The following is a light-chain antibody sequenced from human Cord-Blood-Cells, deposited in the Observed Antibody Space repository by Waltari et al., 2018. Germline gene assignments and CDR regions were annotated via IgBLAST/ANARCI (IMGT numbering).Light chain of an antibody. CDR1: QSISSY. CDR3: QQSYSTPPT. CDR2: AAS. Sequence: DIQMTQSPSSLSASVGDRVTITCRASQSISSYLNWYQQKPGKAPKLLIYAASSLQSGVPSRFSGSGSGTDFTLTISRLQPEDFATYYCQQSYSTPPTFVPGTKVDIK. V-gene: IGKV1-39*01. J-gene: IGKJ3*01.